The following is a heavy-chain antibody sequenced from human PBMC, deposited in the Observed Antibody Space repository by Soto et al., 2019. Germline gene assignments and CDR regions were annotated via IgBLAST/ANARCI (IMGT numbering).Heavy chain of an antibody. D-gene: IGHD3-16*02. V-gene: IGHV4-34*01. CDR2: INHSGST. CDR3: ARGRIYAYVWGSSRYNFDY. Sequence: ASETLSLTGAVYGESFSGYYWSWIRQPPGKGLEWSGEINHSGSTNYNPSLKSRGTISVDKSKHQFSLKLSSATAADTAVYYCARGRIYAYVWGSSRYNFDYWGQGTLVTVSS. CDR1: GESFSGYY. J-gene: IGHJ4*02.